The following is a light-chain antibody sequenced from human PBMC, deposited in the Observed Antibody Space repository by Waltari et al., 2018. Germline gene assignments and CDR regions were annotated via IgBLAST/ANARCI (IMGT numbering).Light chain of an antibody. CDR2: KTK. Sequence: QSVLTQPPSASGTPGQRVIISCSGSSSNIGSHYVYWYQPAPGTAPKLLIYKTKPRPSGVPDRFSGSKSGTSASLAISGLRSEDEADYYCAAWDDSLSGHVVFGGGTKLTAL. CDR1: SSNIGSHY. V-gene: IGLV1-47*01. J-gene: IGLJ2*01. CDR3: AAWDDSLSGHVV.